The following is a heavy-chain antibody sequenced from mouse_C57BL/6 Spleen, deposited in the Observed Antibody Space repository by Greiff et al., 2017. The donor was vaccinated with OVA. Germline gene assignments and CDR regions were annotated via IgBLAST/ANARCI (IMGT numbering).Heavy chain of an antibody. V-gene: IGHV1-69*01. CDR1: GYTFTSYW. J-gene: IGHJ3*01. Sequence: QVQLKESGAELVMPGASVKLSCKASGYTFTSYWMHWVKQRPGQGLEWIGEIDPSDSYTNYNQKFKGKSTLTVDKSSSTAYMQLSSLTSEDSAVYYCARLNSDYVAWFAYWGQGTLVTVSA. CDR2: IDPSDSYT. CDR3: ARLNSDYVAWFAY. D-gene: IGHD2-5*01.